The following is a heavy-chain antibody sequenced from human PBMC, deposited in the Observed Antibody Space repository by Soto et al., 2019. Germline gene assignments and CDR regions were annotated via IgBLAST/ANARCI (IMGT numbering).Heavy chain of an antibody. J-gene: IGHJ2*01. CDR3: ARHFDVDPSLDQYYFDL. CDR1: GVSITPYF. V-gene: IGHV4-4*07. D-gene: IGHD3-9*01. Sequence: QVQLQESGPGLVKPSETLSLTCTVSGVSITPYFWSWIRQPAGKAPEWVGHIYASGRTTYNPSLKSRVTMCVPQTQVSLMLTSVTAADTAVYYCARHFDVDPSLDQYYFDLWGRGALVTVSS. CDR2: IYASGRT.